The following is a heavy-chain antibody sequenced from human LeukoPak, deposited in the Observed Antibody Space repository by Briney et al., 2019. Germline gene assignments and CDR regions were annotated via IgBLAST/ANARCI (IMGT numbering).Heavy chain of an antibody. CDR3: TSRMTTYDYYYYGMDV. Sequence: GGSLRLSCAASGFSFSGSAMHWVRQASGKGLEWVGRIRSKANSYATAYAASVKGRFTISRDDSKNTAYLQMNSLKTEDTAVYYRTSRMTTYDYYYYGMDVWGQGTTVTVSS. CDR1: GFSFSGSA. CDR2: IRSKANSYAT. D-gene: IGHD3-16*01. J-gene: IGHJ6*02. V-gene: IGHV3-73*01.